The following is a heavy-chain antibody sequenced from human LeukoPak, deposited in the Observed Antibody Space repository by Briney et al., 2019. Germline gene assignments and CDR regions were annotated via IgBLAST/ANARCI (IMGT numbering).Heavy chain of an antibody. CDR2: IKQDGGEK. CDR3: AKGGSDYGGNSFDY. D-gene: IGHD4-23*01. J-gene: IGHJ4*02. V-gene: IGHV3-7*01. Sequence: GGSLRLSCAASGFTFSNYWMNWVRQAPGKGLEWVANIKQDGGEKSYVDSVKGRFTISRDNSKNTLYLQMNSLRAEDTAVYYCAKGGSDYGGNSFDYWGQGTLVTVSS. CDR1: GFTFSNYW.